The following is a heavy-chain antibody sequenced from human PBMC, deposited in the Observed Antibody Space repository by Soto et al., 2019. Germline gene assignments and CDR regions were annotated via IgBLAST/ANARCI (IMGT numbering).Heavy chain of an antibody. CDR3: ARDQRWLQFGDYFDY. D-gene: IGHD5-12*01. CDR1: GGSVSSGSYY. Sequence: QVQLHESGPGLVKPSETLSLTCTVSGGSVSSGSYYWRWIRQPPGKVLEWIGYIYYSGSTIYNPSLKSRVTISVDTSKKQFSLKLSAVTAADTAVYYCARDQRWLQFGDYFDYWGQGTLVTVSS. CDR2: IYYSGST. V-gene: IGHV4-61*01. J-gene: IGHJ4*02.